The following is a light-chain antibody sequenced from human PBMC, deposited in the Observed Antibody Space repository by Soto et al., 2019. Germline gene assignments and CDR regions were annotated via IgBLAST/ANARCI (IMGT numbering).Light chain of an antibody. Sequence: EIVMTQSPAALSVSPGERVTLSCRASQSVNSNLGWYQQKPGQAPRLLIYNASNRATGIPDRFSGGGSGTDFTLTISRLEPADFAVYYCQQYGRSPLTFGGGTKVDTK. J-gene: IGKJ4*01. CDR1: QSVNSN. V-gene: IGKV3-20*01. CDR2: NAS. CDR3: QQYGRSPLT.